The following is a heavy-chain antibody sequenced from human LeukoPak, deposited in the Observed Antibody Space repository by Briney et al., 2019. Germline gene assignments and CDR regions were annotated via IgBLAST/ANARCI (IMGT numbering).Heavy chain of an antibody. V-gene: IGHV4-34*01. CDR3: ARDDDCYWYFDL. CDR2: INHSGST. Sequence: TSETLSLTCAVYGGSFSGYYWSWIRQPPGKGLEWIGEINHSGSTNYNPSLKSRVTISVDTSKNQFSLKLSSVTAADTAVYYCARDDDCYWYFDLWGRGTLVTVSS. J-gene: IGHJ2*01. CDR1: GGSFSGYY. D-gene: IGHD1-1*01.